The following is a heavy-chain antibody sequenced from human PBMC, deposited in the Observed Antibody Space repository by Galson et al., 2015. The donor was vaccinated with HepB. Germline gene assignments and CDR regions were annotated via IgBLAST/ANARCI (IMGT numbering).Heavy chain of an antibody. CDR3: ARNWQSLDY. CDR1: GFTFSDYW. V-gene: IGHV3-21*01. J-gene: IGHJ4*02. Sequence: SLRLSCAASGFTFSDYWMNWVRQAPGKGLEWVSSISSDGDYIYYLDSVKGRFTISRDNPKSSLYLQMNSLRAEDTAVYYCARNWQSLDYWGQGTLVTISS. CDR2: ISSDGDYI. D-gene: IGHD1-1*01.